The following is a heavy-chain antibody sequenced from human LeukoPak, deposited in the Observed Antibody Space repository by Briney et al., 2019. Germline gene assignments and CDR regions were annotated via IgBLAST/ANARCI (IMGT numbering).Heavy chain of an antibody. CDR1: GGSISGSSYY. Sequence: SETLSLTCTVSGGSISGSSYYWGWIRQPPGKGLEWIGSIYYSGSTYYNPSLKSRVTISVDTSKNQFSLKLSSVTAADTAVYYCARQVYSSNFDYWGQGTLVTVSS. V-gene: IGHV4-39*01. CDR3: ARQVYSSNFDY. D-gene: IGHD2-8*01. J-gene: IGHJ4*02. CDR2: IYYSGST.